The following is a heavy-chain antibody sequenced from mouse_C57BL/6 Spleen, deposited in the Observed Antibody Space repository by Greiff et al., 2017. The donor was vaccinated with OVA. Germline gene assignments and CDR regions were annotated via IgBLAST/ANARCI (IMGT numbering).Heavy chain of an antibody. CDR1: GYTFTSYW. J-gene: IGHJ2*01. CDR2: IDPSDSET. CDR3: ARRANYDYDRGYFDY. Sequence: VQLQQPGAELVRPGSSVKLSCKASGYTFTSYWMHWVKQRPIQGLEWIGNIDPSDSETHYNQKFKDKATLTVDKSSSTAYMQLSSLTSEDSAVYYCARRANYDYDRGYFDYWGQGTTLTVSS. V-gene: IGHV1-52*01. D-gene: IGHD2-4*01.